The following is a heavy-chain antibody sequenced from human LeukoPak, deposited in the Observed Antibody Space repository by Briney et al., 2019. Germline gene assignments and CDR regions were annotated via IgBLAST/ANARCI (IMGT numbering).Heavy chain of an antibody. D-gene: IGHD1-26*01. CDR2: INHSGST. V-gene: IGHV4-39*07. CDR1: GGSISSSSYY. J-gene: IGHJ4*02. Sequence: PSETLSLTCTVSGGSISSSSYYWSWIRQPPGKGLEWIGEINHSGSTNYNPSLKSRVTISVDTSKNQFSLKLSSVTAADTAVYYCASGSYSRDRIDYWGQGTLVTVSS. CDR3: ASGSYSRDRIDY.